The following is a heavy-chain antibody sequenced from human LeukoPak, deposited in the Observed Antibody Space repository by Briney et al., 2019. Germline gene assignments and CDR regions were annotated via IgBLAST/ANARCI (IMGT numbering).Heavy chain of an antibody. CDR2: IIPIFGTA. J-gene: IGHJ4*02. D-gene: IGHD3-9*01. CDR1: GYTFTAYY. CDR3: ARSAPYDISDY. Sequence: SVQVSWKASGYTFTAYYMHWVRQAPGQGLEWMGGIIPIFGTANYAQKFQGRVTITADESTSTAYMELSSLRSEDTAVYYCARSAPYDISDYWGQGTLVTVSS. V-gene: IGHV1-69*13.